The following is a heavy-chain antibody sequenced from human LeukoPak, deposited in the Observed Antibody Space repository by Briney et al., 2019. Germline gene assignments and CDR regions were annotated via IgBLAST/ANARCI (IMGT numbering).Heavy chain of an antibody. CDR3: ARGLTILRFLEWSSGNWFDP. J-gene: IGHJ5*02. D-gene: IGHD3-3*01. Sequence: ASVKVSCKASGYTFTSYGISWVRQAPGQGLEWMGWISAYNGSTNYAQKLQGRVTMTTDTSTSTAYMELRSLRSDDTAVYYCARGLTILRFLEWSSGNWFDPWGQGTLVTVSS. V-gene: IGHV1-18*01. CDR1: GYTFTSYG. CDR2: ISAYNGST.